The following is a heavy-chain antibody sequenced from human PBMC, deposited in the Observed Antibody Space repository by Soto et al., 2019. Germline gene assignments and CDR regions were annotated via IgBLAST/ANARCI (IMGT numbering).Heavy chain of an antibody. J-gene: IGHJ5*02. V-gene: IGHV4-39*01. Sequence: QLQLQESGPGLVKPSETLSLTCTVSGGSISSSSYYWGWIRQPPGKGLEWIGSIYYGGSTYYNPSLKSRVAVSVDTSRNQCYLKLSSVAAADTAVYYCARRFYGDYPPWGFDPWGQGTLVTVSS. CDR3: ARRFYGDYPPWGFDP. CDR1: GGSISSSSYY. D-gene: IGHD4-17*01. CDR2: IYYGGST.